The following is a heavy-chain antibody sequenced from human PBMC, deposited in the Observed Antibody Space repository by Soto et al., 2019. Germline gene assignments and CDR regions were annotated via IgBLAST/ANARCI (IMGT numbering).Heavy chain of an antibody. Sequence: PSETLSLTCTVSGDSITSLYWSWIRQPPGKGLEWIGYFYYSGSTNYNPSLKSRVTMSVDTSENQFSLKLSSVTAADTAVYYCARTYFYDSSGPYYFDYWGQGALVTVSS. CDR2: FYYSGST. D-gene: IGHD3-22*01. CDR1: GDSITSLY. V-gene: IGHV4-59*01. CDR3: ARTYFYDSSGPYYFDY. J-gene: IGHJ4*02.